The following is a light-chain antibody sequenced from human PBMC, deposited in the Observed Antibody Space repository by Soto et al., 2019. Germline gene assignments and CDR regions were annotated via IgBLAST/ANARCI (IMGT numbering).Light chain of an antibody. CDR2: EVS. V-gene: IGLV2-14*01. CDR1: SSDVDGYNY. Sequence: QSALTQPASVSGSPGQSITISCTGTSSDVDGYNYVSWYQQHPGKAPKLIIYEVSNRPSGVSNRFSGSKSGNTASLTISGLQAEDEADYYCSSYTISSTLFGGGTKVTVL. CDR3: SSYTISSTL. J-gene: IGLJ3*02.